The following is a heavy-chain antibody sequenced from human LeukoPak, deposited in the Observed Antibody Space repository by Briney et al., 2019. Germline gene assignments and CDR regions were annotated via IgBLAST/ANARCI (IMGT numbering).Heavy chain of an antibody. CDR1: GYTFTDYY. J-gene: IGHJ4*02. CDR3: ATGGAGTAGTTVDY. V-gene: IGHV1-2*02. Sequence: ASVKVSCKATGYTFTDYYMHWVRQAPGQGLEWMGWISPNSGATKCAQKFQGSVTMTRDTSISTAYMELSSLTSDDTAVYYCATGGAGTAGTTVDYWGQGTLVTVSS. D-gene: IGHD1-1*01. CDR2: ISPNSGAT.